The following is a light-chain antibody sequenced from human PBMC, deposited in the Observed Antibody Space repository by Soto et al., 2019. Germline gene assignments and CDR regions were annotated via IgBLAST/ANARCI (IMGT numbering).Light chain of an antibody. CDR2: DVT. V-gene: IGLV2-11*01. CDR1: TSDVGGYNY. Sequence: QSALTQPRSVSGSPGQSVTISCTGTTSDVGGYNYVSWYQQHPGKAPKLMIYDVTKRPSGVPDRFSGSKSGNTASLTISGLQAEDEADYYCCSDAGSYFWVFGGGTKLTVL. CDR3: CSDAGSYFWV. J-gene: IGLJ3*02.